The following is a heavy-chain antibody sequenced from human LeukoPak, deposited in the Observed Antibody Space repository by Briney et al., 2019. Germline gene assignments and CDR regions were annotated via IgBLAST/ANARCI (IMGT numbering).Heavy chain of an antibody. Sequence: PGRSLRLSCAASGFTFSSYGMNWVRQAPGEGLEWVAAISSDGSDEFYADSVKGRFTISRDNSKKTLYLQMNSLRAEDTAVYYCAKAVAPQSSGWYDYWGQGTLVTVSS. D-gene: IGHD6-19*01. CDR1: GFTFSSYG. J-gene: IGHJ4*02. CDR3: AKAVAPQSSGWYDY. CDR2: ISSDGSDE. V-gene: IGHV3-30*18.